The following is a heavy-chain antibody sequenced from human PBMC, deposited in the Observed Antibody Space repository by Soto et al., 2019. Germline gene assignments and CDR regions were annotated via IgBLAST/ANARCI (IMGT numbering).Heavy chain of an antibody. CDR3: ARDVATIFDYYYYGMDV. J-gene: IGHJ6*02. CDR2: ISSSSYI. CDR1: GFTFSSYS. V-gene: IGHV3-21*04. Sequence: PVGSLRLSCAASGFTFSSYSMNWVRQAPGKGLEWVSSISSSSYIYYADSVKGRFTISRDNAKNSLYLQMNSLRAEDTAVYYCARDVATIFDYYYYGMDVWGQGTTVTVSS. D-gene: IGHD5-12*01.